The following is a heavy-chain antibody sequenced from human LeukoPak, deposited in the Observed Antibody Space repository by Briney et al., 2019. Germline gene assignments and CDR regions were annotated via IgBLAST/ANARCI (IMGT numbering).Heavy chain of an antibody. Sequence: SETLSLTCAVSGTSFSSYYWSWIRQPPGKGLEWIGEVNHSGYTNDNPSLKSRVTISVDTSKNQFSLRLRSVSAADTGVYFCARMTTGHDFWGQGTLVTVSS. CDR1: GTSFSSYY. J-gene: IGHJ4*02. V-gene: IGHV4-34*01. D-gene: IGHD4-17*01. CDR3: ARMTTGHDF. CDR2: VNHSGYT.